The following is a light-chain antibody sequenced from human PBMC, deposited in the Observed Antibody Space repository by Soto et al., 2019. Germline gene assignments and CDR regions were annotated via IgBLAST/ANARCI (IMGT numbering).Light chain of an antibody. CDR3: QQYYSYPWT. CDR2: AAS. Sequence: AIRMTQSPSSLSASTGYRVTITCRASQGISSYLAWYQQKPGKAPKLLIYAASTLQSGVPSRFSGSGSGTDFTLTISCLPSEDFATYYCQQYYSYPWTFGQGTKVEIK. CDR1: QGISSY. V-gene: IGKV1-8*01. J-gene: IGKJ1*01.